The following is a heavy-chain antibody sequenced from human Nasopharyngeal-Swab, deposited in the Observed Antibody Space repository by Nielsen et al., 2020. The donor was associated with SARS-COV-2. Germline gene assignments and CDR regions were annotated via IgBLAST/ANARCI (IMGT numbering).Heavy chain of an antibody. Sequence: WVRQAPGQRLEWIGLINPSGGGTSYAQKFQGRVTMTRDTSTSTVYMELSSLTSEDTAVYYCARDLKVAAGSQFDYWGQGTLVTSPQ. CDR3: ARDLKVAAGSQFDY. V-gene: IGHV1-46*01. J-gene: IGHJ4*02. D-gene: IGHD6-13*01. CDR2: INPSGGGT.